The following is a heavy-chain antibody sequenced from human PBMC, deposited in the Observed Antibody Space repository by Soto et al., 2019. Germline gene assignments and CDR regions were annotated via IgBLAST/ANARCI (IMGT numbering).Heavy chain of an antibody. CDR1: GFTFISDA. D-gene: IGHD2-8*01. Sequence: PGGSLRLSCAASGFTFISDAMSWVLQAPGKGLEWVSAISGSGGSTYYADSVKGRFTISRDNSKNTLYLQMNSLRAEDTAVYYCAKERGYCTNGVCLDNPLFGYWGQGTLVTVSS. J-gene: IGHJ4*02. CDR3: AKERGYCTNGVCLDNPLFGY. CDR2: ISGSGGST. V-gene: IGHV3-23*01.